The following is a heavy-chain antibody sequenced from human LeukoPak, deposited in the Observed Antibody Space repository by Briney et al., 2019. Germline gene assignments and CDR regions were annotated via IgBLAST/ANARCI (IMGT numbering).Heavy chain of an antibody. CDR2: ISYDGSNK. Sequence: GRSLRLFCAASGFPFSSYAMQWVREAPGKGVEWVAVISYDGSNKYYVDSVKGRFTISRDNSKNTLYLQMNSLRAEDAVVYYCARYYALSSQAGYWGQGTLVTVSS. D-gene: IGHD3-3*01. J-gene: IGHJ4*02. CDR1: GFPFSSYA. CDR3: ARYYALSSQAGY. V-gene: IGHV3-30*04.